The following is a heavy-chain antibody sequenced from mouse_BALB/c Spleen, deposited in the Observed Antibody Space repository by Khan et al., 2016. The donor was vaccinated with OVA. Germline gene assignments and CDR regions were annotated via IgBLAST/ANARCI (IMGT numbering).Heavy chain of an antibody. CDR3: ARQPYYHYYIMDY. CDR1: GFSLTDYG. J-gene: IGHJ4*01. Sequence: QVQLKESGPGLVAPSQSLSITCTISGFSLTDYGVHWVRQPPGKGLEWLVVIWSDGSTTYNSALKSRLSIIKDNSKSKIFLKMNSLQTDDTAMYYCARQPYYHYYIMDYWGQGTSVTVSS. D-gene: IGHD2-10*01. V-gene: IGHV2-6-1*01. CDR2: IWSDGST.